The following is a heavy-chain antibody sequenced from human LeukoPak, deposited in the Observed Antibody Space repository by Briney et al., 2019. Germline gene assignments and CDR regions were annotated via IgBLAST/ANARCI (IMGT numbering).Heavy chain of an antibody. D-gene: IGHD3-10*01. CDR1: GGSVSSGDYY. Sequence: SVTLSLTCTVSGGSVSSGDYYWSWIRQHPGKGLEWIGYIYYSGSTYYNPSLKSRVTISLHTSKIQFSLRLNSVTAADTAVYYCAREASGNWFDPWGQGTLITVSS. CDR2: IYYSGST. V-gene: IGHV4-31*03. CDR3: AREASGNWFDP. J-gene: IGHJ5*02.